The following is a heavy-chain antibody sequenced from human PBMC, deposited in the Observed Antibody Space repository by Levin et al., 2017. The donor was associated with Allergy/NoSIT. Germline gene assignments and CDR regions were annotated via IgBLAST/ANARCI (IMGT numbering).Heavy chain of an antibody. CDR2: ISNDGNNK. CDR1: GFSISSFG. V-gene: IGHV3-30*03. D-gene: IGHD7-27*01. CDR3: ARDVLANRGSGGFDP. J-gene: IGHJ5*02. Sequence: HPGGSLRLSCEASGFSISSFGINWVRQAPGKGLEWVAFISNDGNNKYYADSVKGRLTVSRDNSKNTLYVQMNSLRVEDTAVYYCARDVLANRGSGGFDPWGQGTLVTVSS.